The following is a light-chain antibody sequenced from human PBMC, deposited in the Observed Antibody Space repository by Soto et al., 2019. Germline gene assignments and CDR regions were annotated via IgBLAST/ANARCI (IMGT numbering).Light chain of an antibody. J-gene: IGKJ3*01. CDR3: QKCDHLPV. CDR1: HDITSY. CDR2: DAS. Sequence: EIQMTQSPSSLSSSVGDRATITCQASHDITSYLNWYQHKPGKAPKLLIYDASILEARVPPRCSGSGSGIDLTFTIRNLQPVDVEKYYCQKCDHLPVFGPGTKVDFK. V-gene: IGKV1-33*01.